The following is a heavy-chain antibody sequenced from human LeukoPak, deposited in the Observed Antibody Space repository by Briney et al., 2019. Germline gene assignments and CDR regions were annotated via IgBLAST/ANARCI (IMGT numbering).Heavy chain of an antibody. D-gene: IGHD2-21*02. CDR1: GDTFITYG. Sequence: ASVKVSCKASGDTFITYGISWMRQAPGQGFEWMGWINPYNGNTNYAQKLQDRVTMTTDTSTSTAYMELRSLRSNDTAVYYCARGGVVTAIAPLWYFDLWGRGTLVTVSS. CDR3: ARGGVVTAIAPLWYFDL. CDR2: INPYNGNT. V-gene: IGHV1-18*01. J-gene: IGHJ2*01.